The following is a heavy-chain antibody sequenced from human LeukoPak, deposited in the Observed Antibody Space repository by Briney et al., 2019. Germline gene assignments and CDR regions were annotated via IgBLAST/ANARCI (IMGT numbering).Heavy chain of an antibody. CDR1: GFTFSSYA. D-gene: IGHD6-13*01. V-gene: IGHV3-23*01. Sequence: GGSLRLSCAASGFTFSSYAMSWVRQGPGKGLEWVSAISVSGNTYHADSVKGRFTISRDSSKNTLYLQMNSLRAEDTAVYYCAKEGQQLYAFDIWGQGTMVTVSS. CDR2: ISVSGNT. J-gene: IGHJ3*02. CDR3: AKEGQQLYAFDI.